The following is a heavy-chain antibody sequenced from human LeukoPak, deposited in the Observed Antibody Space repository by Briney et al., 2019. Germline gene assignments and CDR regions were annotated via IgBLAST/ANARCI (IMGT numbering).Heavy chain of an antibody. V-gene: IGHV4-39*01. CDR1: GGSISSSSYY. CDR2: ICYSGST. CDR3: ARQNSQWLLLRAPTFFDY. D-gene: IGHD3-22*01. J-gene: IGHJ4*02. Sequence: SETLSLTCTVSGGSISSSSYYWGWIRQPPGKGLEWIGSICYSGSTYYNPSLKSRVTISVDTSKNQFSLKLSSVTAADTAVYYCARQNSQWLLLRAPTFFDYWGQGTLVTVSS.